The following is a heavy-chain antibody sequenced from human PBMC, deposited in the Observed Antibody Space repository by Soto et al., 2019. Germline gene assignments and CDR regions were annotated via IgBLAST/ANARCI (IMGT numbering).Heavy chain of an antibody. CDR3: ARANGSGEGKTYYYGSGSYYTDY. D-gene: IGHD3-10*01. V-gene: IGHV4-31*03. CDR1: GGSISSGGYY. CDR2: IYYSGST. Sequence: TLSLTCTVSGGSISSGGYYWSWIRQHPGKGLEWIGYIYYSGSTYYNPSLKSRVTISVDTSKNQFSLKLSSVTAADTAVYYCARANGSGEGKTYYYGSGSYYTDYWGQGTLVTVSS. J-gene: IGHJ4*02.